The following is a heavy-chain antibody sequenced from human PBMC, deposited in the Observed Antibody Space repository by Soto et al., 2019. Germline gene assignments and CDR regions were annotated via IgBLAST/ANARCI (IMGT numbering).Heavy chain of an antibody. CDR1: GYNFSTYW. V-gene: IGHV5-51*01. Sequence: PAESLKISCKAFGYNFSTYWICWVRQMPGKGLEWMGIVYPGDSDTRYSPSLQGQVTLSADKSISTAYLQWSSLKASDTAIYYCARRGKAFDIWGQGTMVTVSS. J-gene: IGHJ3*02. CDR2: VYPGDSDT. CDR3: ARRGKAFDI.